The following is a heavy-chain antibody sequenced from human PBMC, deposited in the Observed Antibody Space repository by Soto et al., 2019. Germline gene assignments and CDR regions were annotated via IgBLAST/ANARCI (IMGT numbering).Heavy chain of an antibody. D-gene: IGHD1-26*01. CDR3: ARDGGRHSGGIDY. V-gene: IGHV1-69*01. J-gene: IGHJ4*02. CDR1: GGTFSSYS. CDR2: IIPIFGTA. Sequence: QVQLVQSGAEVKNPGSSVKVSCKASGGTFSSYSINWVRQAPGQGLEWMGVIIPIFGTANYAQKFQGRVTITADESTSTAYMELSSRRSEDTAAYYCARDGGRHSGGIDYWGQGTLVTVSS.